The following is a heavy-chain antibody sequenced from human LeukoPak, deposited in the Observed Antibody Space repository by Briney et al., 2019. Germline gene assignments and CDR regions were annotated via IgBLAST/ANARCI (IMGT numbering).Heavy chain of an antibody. CDR3: ARATSSSGYAGAPSWFDP. J-gene: IGHJ5*02. D-gene: IGHD3-22*01. CDR2: IYYSGST. Sequence: SETLSLTCTVSGGSIGSGGYYWSWIRQHPGKGLEWIGYIYYSGSTYYNPSLKSRVTISVDTSKNQFSLKLSSVTAADTAVYYCARATSSSGYAGAPSWFDPWGQGTLVTVSS. V-gene: IGHV4-31*03. CDR1: GGSIGSGGYY.